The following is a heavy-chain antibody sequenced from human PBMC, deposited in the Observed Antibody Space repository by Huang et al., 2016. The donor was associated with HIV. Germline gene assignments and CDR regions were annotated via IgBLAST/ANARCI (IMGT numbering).Heavy chain of an antibody. CDR2: INHSGST. D-gene: IGHD3-3*01. V-gene: IGHV4-34*01. CDR3: ARMTYYDFWGGYYNGRYHYYMYV. Sequence: GLEWIGEINHSGSTNYNPSLMSRVNIPVDTSKNQFSLKLSSVTAADTAVYYCARMTYYDFWGGYYNGRYHYYMYVWGKGTTVTVSS. J-gene: IGHJ6*03.